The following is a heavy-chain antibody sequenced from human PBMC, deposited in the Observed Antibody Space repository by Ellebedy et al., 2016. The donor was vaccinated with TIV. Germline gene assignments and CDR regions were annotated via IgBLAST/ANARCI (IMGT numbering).Heavy chain of an antibody. V-gene: IGHV3-66*01. CDR2: IYNDGGT. J-gene: IGHJ5*02. CDR1: GFTVSSYF. CDR3: ARDPRGGGDYGDNYFDP. D-gene: IGHD4-17*01. Sequence: PGGSLRLSCAASGFTVSSYFMNWVRQTPGKGLEWVSVIYNDGGTHSTDPVKGRFTISRDSSKNTLYLQMNSLSAEDTAVDYCARDPRGGGDYGDNYFDPWGQGTLVTVSS.